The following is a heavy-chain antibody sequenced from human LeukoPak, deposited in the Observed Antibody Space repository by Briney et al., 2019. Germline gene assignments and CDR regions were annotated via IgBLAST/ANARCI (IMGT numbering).Heavy chain of an antibody. CDR3: ARDGYYYDSSGYYLC. J-gene: IGHJ4*02. D-gene: IGHD3-22*01. Sequence: GGSLRLSCAASGFTFSSYSMNWVRQAPGKGLEWVSSISSSSSYIYYADSVKGRFTISRDNAKNSLYLQMNSLRAEDTSVYYCARDGYYYDSSGYYLCWGQGTLVTVSS. CDR2: ISSSSSYI. CDR1: GFTFSSYS. V-gene: IGHV3-21*01.